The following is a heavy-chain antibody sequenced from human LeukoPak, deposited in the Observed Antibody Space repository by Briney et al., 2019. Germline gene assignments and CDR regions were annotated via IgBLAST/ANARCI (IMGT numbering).Heavy chain of an antibody. V-gene: IGHV3-21*01. Sequence: GGSLRLSCAASGFSFSTYSMNWVRQAPGKGLEWVSIIGSSGSHIYYADSMKGRFTISRDNAKNSLFLQMNSLRAEDTAVYYCARVGSGATREGAFDIWGQGTMVTVSS. CDR1: GFSFSTYS. CDR3: ARVGSGATREGAFDI. D-gene: IGHD1-26*01. CDR2: IGSSGSHI. J-gene: IGHJ3*02.